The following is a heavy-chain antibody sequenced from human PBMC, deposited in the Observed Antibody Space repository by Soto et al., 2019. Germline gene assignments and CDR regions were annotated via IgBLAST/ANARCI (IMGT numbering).Heavy chain of an antibody. CDR3: AHTYYDFWSGLFDY. D-gene: IGHD3-3*01. CDR2: IYWDDDK. V-gene: IGHV2-5*02. J-gene: IGHJ4*02. Sequence: QITLKESGPTLVKPTQTLTLTCTFSGFSLSTSGVGVGWIRQPPGKALEWLALIYWDDDKRYSPSLKSRLTITKDTSKNQVVLTMTNIDPVDTATYYCAHTYYDFWSGLFDYWGQGTLVTVSS. CDR1: GFSLSTSGVG.